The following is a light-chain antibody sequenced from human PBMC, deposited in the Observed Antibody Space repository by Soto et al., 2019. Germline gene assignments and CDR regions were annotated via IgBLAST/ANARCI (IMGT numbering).Light chain of an antibody. V-gene: IGKV1-5*03. CDR2: KAS. CDR3: QQYHSYSLT. CDR1: QSISSW. Sequence: DIPMTQSPSTLSASVGDRVTITCRASQSISSWLAWYRQKPGKAPKLLIYKASSLEGGVPSRFSGSGSGTDFTVTISRLQPDYFTTYYCQQYHSYSLTFGGG. J-gene: IGKJ4*01.